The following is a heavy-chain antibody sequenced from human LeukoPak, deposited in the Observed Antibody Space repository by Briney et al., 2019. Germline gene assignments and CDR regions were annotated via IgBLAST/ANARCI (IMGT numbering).Heavy chain of an antibody. D-gene: IGHD5-12*01. CDR3: ARGGRQWLRLIDY. CDR1: GGSISSGTYY. Sequence: PSETLSLTCTVSGGSISSGTYYWSWIRQPPGKGLEWIGEINHSGSTNYNPSLKSRVTISVDTSKNQFSLKLSSVTAADTAVYYCARGGRQWLRLIDYWGQGTLVTVSS. J-gene: IGHJ4*02. CDR2: INHSGST. V-gene: IGHV4-39*07.